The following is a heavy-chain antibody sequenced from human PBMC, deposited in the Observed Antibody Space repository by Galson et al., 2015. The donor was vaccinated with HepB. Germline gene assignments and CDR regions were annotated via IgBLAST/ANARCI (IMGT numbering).Heavy chain of an antibody. CDR2: ISWNSGSI. CDR1: GFTFDDYA. Sequence: SLRLSCAASGFTFDDYAMHWVRQAPGKGLEWVSGISWNSGSIGYADSVKGRFTISRDNAKNSLYLQMNSLRAEDTALYYCAKDIVVVPAAQGSAFDIWGQGTMVTVSS. J-gene: IGHJ3*02. CDR3: AKDIVVVPAAQGSAFDI. D-gene: IGHD2-2*01. V-gene: IGHV3-9*01.